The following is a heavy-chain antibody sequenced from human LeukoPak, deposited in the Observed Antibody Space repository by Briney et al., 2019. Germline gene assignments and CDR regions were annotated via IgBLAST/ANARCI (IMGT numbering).Heavy chain of an antibody. Sequence: ASVKVSCKASGYTFTGYYMHWVRQAPGQGLEWMGWINPNGGGTNYAQKSQGWVTMTRDTSITTVYMELTSLKSDDTAVYYCARDRTTMIRGVTLPLNYFDSWGQGTLVTVSS. CDR3: ARDRTTMIRGVTLPLNYFDS. CDR2: INPNGGGT. CDR1: GYTFTGYY. J-gene: IGHJ4*02. V-gene: IGHV1-2*04. D-gene: IGHD3-10*01.